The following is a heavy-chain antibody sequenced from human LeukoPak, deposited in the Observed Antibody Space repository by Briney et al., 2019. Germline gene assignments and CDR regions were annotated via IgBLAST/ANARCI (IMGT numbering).Heavy chain of an antibody. CDR3: ARDRKDIVVVVAATIDY. D-gene: IGHD2-15*01. CDR2: ISSSSSTL. J-gene: IGHJ4*02. CDR1: GFTFSSYS. V-gene: IGHV3-48*01. Sequence: QAGGSLRLSCAASGFTFSSYSMNWVRQAPGKGLEWVSYISSSSSTLYYADSVKGRFTISRDNAKNSLYLQMNSLRADDTAVYYCARDRKDIVVVVAATIDYWGQGTLVTVSS.